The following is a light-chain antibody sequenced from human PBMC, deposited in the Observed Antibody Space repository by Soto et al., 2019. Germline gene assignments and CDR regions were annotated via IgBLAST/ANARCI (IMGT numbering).Light chain of an antibody. Sequence: QSALTQPPSASGSPGQSVTISCAGTSSDVGGYRYVSWYQQHPGKAPKLIIYEVSKRPSGVPARFSGSKSGNTASLTVSGLQAEDEADYYCSSYAGNNNLVFGGGTKLTVL. V-gene: IGLV2-8*01. CDR2: EVS. CDR1: SSDVGGYRY. CDR3: SSYAGNNNLV. J-gene: IGLJ2*01.